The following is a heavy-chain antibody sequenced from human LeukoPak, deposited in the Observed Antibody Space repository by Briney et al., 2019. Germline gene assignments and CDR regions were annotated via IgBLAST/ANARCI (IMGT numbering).Heavy chain of an antibody. CDR3: ASLKGIAAAGTSGY. J-gene: IGHJ4*02. D-gene: IGHD6-13*01. CDR2: IYYSGST. CDR1: GGSISSYY. V-gene: IGHV4-59*01. Sequence: SETLSLTCTVSGGSISSYYWSWIRQPPGKGLEWIGYIYYSGSTNYNPSLKSRVTISVDTSKNQFSLKLSSVTAADTAVYYCASLKGIAAAGTSGYWGQGTLVTVSS.